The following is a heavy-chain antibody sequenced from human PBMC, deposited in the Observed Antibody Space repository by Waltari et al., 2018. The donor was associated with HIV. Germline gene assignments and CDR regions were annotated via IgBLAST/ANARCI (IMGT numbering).Heavy chain of an antibody. CDR3: ARALGRGYCSSTSCFFDY. Sequence: QVQLVQSGAEVKKPGASVKVSCKASGYPFTSYDINRVRLATGQGLGWMGGRNPNSGDTDEAQKGQGRVSVTRDTSISEACVERSSLGSGDRAVYYCARALGRGYCSSTSCFFDYWGQGPLVTVSS. CDR2: RNPNSGDT. D-gene: IGHD2-2*01. V-gene: IGHV1-8*01. CDR1: GYPFTSYD. J-gene: IGHJ4*02.